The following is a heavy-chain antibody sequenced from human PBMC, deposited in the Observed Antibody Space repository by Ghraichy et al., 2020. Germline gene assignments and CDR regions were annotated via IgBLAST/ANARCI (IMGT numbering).Heavy chain of an antibody. V-gene: IGHV4-4*07. D-gene: IGHD6-19*01. Sequence: SETLSLTCTVSGGSISSYYWSWIRQPAGKGLEWIGRIYTSGSTNYNPSLKSRVTMSVDTSKNQFSLKLSSVTAADTAVYYCARTRGDSSPHWGHWYFDLWGRGTLVTVSS. J-gene: IGHJ2*01. CDR3: ARTRGDSSPHWGHWYFDL. CDR2: IYTSGST. CDR1: GGSISSYY.